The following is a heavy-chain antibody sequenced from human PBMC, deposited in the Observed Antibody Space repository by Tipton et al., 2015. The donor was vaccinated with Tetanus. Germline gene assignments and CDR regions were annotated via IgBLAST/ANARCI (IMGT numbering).Heavy chain of an antibody. CDR3: ARANNDYPKKGPFDY. D-gene: IGHD5-12*01. Sequence: TLSLTCTVSGASVSRSSHYWTWIRQPPGKELEWVGYVYYSGSTNYHPSLKGRLTISVDTSKNQFSLNLRSVITADTVVYYCARANNDYPKKGPFDYWGQGILVTVSS. J-gene: IGHJ4*02. CDR2: VYYSGST. CDR1: GASVSRSSHY. V-gene: IGHV4-61*01.